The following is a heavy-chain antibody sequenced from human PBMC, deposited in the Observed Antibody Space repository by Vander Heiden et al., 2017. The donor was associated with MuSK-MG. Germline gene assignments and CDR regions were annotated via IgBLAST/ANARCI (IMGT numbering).Heavy chain of an antibody. CDR2: IYSGGST. Sequence: EVQLVESGGGLVQPGGSLRLSCAASGFTVSSNYMSWVRQAPGKGLEWVSVIYSGGSTYYADSVKGRFTISRDNSKNTLYLQMNSLRAEDTAVYYCERDVRDGTYNWFDPWGQGTLVTVSS. J-gene: IGHJ5*02. CDR1: GFTVSSNY. V-gene: IGHV3-66*01. CDR3: ERDVRDGTYNWFDP.